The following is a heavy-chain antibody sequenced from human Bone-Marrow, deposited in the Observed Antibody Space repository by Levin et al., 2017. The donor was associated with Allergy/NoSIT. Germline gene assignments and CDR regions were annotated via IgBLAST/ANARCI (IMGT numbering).Heavy chain of an antibody. D-gene: IGHD2-21*02. J-gene: IGHJ6*02. CDR1: GYTFTGYY. CDR2: INPNSGGT. CDR3: ASSGYCGGDCYSGYYYGMDV. Sequence: ASVKVSCKASGYTFTGYYMHWVRQAPGQGLEWMGWINPNSGGTNYAQKFQGRVTMTRDTSISTAYMELSRLRSDDTAVYYCASSGYCGGDCYSGYYYGMDVWGQGTTVTVSS. V-gene: IGHV1-2*02.